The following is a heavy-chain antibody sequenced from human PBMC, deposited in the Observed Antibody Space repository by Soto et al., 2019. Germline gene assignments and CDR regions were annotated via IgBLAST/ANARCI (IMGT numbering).Heavy chain of an antibody. V-gene: IGHV1-69*04. CDR2: IIPLFGLP. Sequence: GASVKVSCKASGYTFTSYDINWVRQATGQGLEWLGRIIPLFGLPNHAQKFQDRVTITADKSTDTAYLEMNSLRPEDTAVYYCAFDVQTGVVYFDNWGQGTLVTVSS. CDR3: AFDVQTGVVYFDN. J-gene: IGHJ4*02. CDR1: GYTFTSYD. D-gene: IGHD1-1*01.